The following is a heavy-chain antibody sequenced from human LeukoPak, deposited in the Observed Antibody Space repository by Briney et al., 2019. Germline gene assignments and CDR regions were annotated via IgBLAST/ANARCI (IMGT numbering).Heavy chain of an antibody. Sequence: SETLSLTCTVSGGSISSSGYYWGWIRQPPGKGLEWIGSIYYSGSTYYNPSLKSRITISVDTSKNQFSLKLSSVTAADTAVYYCARRKRGEAAAGRRGFFDYWGQGTLVTVSS. CDR3: ARRKRGEAAAGRRGFFDY. CDR2: IYYSGST. D-gene: IGHD6-13*01. J-gene: IGHJ4*02. V-gene: IGHV4-39*07. CDR1: GGSISSSGYY.